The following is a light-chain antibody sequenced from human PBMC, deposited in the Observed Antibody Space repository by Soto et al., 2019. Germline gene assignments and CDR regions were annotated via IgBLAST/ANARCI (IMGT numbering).Light chain of an antibody. J-gene: IGLJ1*01. CDR2: EVS. Sequence: QSALTQPPSASGSPGQSVTISCTGTSSDVGGYNYVSWYQQHPGKAPKLMIYEVSQRPSGVPDRVSGSKSGNTASLTVSGLQAEDEADYYCSSYAGSFRVFGTGTKVTVL. V-gene: IGLV2-8*01. CDR1: SSDVGGYNY. CDR3: SSYAGSFRV.